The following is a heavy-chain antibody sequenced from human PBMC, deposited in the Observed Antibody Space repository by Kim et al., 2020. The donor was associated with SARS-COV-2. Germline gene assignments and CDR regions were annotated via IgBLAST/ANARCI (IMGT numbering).Heavy chain of an antibody. CDR3: ARDGMVRESSSWYWYFDL. CDR1: GFTFSSYG. Sequence: GGSLRLSCAASGFTFSSYGMHWVRQAPGKGLEWVAVIWYDGSNKYYADSVKGRFTISRDNSKNTLYLQMNSLRAEDTAVYYCARDGMVRESSSWYWYFDLWGRGTLVTVSS. J-gene: IGHJ2*01. D-gene: IGHD6-13*01. V-gene: IGHV3-33*01. CDR2: IWYDGSNK.